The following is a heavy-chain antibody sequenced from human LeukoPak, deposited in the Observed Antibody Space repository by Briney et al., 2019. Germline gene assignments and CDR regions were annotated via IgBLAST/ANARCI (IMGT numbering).Heavy chain of an antibody. CDR3: ARGEMATILDY. CDR2: IIPIPGIA. D-gene: IGHD5-24*01. V-gene: IGHV1-69*02. Sequence: SVKVSCKASGGAFSSYTISWVRQAPGQGLEWMGRIIPIPGIANYAQKFQGRVTITADKSTSTAYMELSSLRSEDTAVYYCARGEMATILDYWGQGTLVTVSS. CDR1: GGAFSSYT. J-gene: IGHJ4*02.